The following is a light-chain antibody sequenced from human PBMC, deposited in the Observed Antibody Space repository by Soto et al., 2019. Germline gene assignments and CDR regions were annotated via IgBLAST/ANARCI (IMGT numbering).Light chain of an antibody. CDR3: YQYHQLAWM. CDR2: GAS. Sequence: EIVLTQSPCTLSLSPGERATLSCRASQGVSSSSLAWYQQRPGQAPRLLIYGASSRSTGIPDRFSGSGSGADFTASMRSLGTEDIAVFFRYQYHQLAWMFGPGTKVDIK. J-gene: IGKJ1*01. CDR1: QGVSSSS. V-gene: IGKV3-20*01.